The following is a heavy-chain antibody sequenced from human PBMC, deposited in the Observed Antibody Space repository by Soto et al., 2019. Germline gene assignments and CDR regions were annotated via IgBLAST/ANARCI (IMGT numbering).Heavy chain of an antibody. Sequence: QVQLVESGGGVVQPGRSLRLSYAASGFTFSSYGMHWVRQAPGKGLEWMAVIWYDGNSKDYGDSVRGRFTVSRDNSKNTLYLQMDSLRADDTAVYYCASDSSSGEGFDFWGQGTLVTVSS. CDR2: IWYDGNSK. D-gene: IGHD7-27*01. CDR3: ASDSSSGEGFDF. J-gene: IGHJ4*02. CDR1: GFTFSSYG. V-gene: IGHV3-33*01.